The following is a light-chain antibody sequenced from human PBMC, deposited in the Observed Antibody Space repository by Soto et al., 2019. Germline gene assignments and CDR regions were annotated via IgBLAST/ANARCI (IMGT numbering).Light chain of an antibody. V-gene: IGKV1-39*01. Sequence: DIQMTQSPSSLSASLGDRVTFTCRASQKIHNFVSWYQQKPGQAPKLLIFLASTLESGVPSRFGGSGSGTDFTLTISSLQPEDFATYYCQQSFSNPRTFGGGTKVDIK. CDR2: LAS. CDR1: QKIHNF. CDR3: QQSFSNPRT. J-gene: IGKJ4*01.